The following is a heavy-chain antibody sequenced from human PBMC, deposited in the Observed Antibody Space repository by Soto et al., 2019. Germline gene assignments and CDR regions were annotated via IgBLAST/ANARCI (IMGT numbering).Heavy chain of an antibody. V-gene: IGHV1-18*01. CDR3: ARDTGNSFDY. CDR2: ISPHTGNT. J-gene: IGHJ4*02. Sequence: HVQLVQSGGELKKPGASVKVSCNTSGYTFNTYFITWVRQAPGQGLEWMGWISPHTGNTNYAEKFQGRVTMTADTITKTAYMELRNLRIDETAGYYCARDTGNSFDYWGQGTPVTVSS. CDR1: GYTFNTYF.